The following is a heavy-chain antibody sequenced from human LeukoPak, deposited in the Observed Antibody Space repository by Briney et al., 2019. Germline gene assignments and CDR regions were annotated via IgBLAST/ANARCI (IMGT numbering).Heavy chain of an antibody. J-gene: IGHJ4*02. CDR3: ARGILPAAPDY. V-gene: IGHV1-69*05. CDR2: IIPIFGTA. CDR1: GGTFSCYA. Sequence: ASVKVSCKASGGTFSCYAISWVRQAPGQGLEWMGGIIPIFGTANYAQKFQGRVTITTDESTSTAYMELSSLRSEDTAVYYCARGILPAAPDYWGQGTLVTVSS. D-gene: IGHD2-2*01.